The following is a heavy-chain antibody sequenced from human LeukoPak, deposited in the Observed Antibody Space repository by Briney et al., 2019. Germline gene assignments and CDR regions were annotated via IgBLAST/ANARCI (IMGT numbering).Heavy chain of an antibody. D-gene: IGHD1-26*01. CDR2: INSDGSST. CDR1: GFTFSSYW. V-gene: IGHV3-74*01. CDR3: ARGGSYSSNAFDN. Sequence: PGGSLRLSCAASGFTFSSYWMHWVRQAPGKGLVWVSRINSDGSSTSYADSVKGRFTISRDNAKSTLYLQMNSLRVEDTAVYYCARGGSYSSNAFDNGGQGTLVTVSS. J-gene: IGHJ3*02.